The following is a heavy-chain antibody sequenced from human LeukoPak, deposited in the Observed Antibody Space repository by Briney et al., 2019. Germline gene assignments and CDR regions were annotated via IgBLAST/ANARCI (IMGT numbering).Heavy chain of an antibody. Sequence: GASVTVSCKASGYIFTAYYLHWVRQAPGQKPEWMGWIKANSGDTNYAQKFQGRVTMTRDTSISTVCMELSGLTADDTAVYYCTRVGDDYPYWGQGTLVTVSS. D-gene: IGHD5-24*01. CDR3: TRVGDDYPY. J-gene: IGHJ4*02. CDR1: GYIFTAYY. CDR2: IKANSGDT. V-gene: IGHV1-2*02.